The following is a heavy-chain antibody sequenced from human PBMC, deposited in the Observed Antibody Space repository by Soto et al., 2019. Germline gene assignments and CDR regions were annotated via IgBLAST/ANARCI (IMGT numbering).Heavy chain of an antibody. Sequence: QVQLVQSGTEVKKPGSSVKVSCKASGGTFSTLAVSWVRQAPGQGLEWMGGIIPILGRPVYAQKFQGRVTITADESTSIVYMKLSSLSSEDTAVYYCARAPYEDYAVPEPNYFDSWGQGTLVTVSS. CDR2: IIPILGRP. J-gene: IGHJ4*02. CDR3: ARAPYEDYAVPEPNYFDS. V-gene: IGHV1-69*01. CDR1: GGTFSTLA. D-gene: IGHD4-17*01.